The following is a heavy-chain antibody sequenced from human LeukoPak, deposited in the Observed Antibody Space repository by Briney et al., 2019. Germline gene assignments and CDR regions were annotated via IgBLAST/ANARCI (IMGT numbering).Heavy chain of an antibody. CDR3: ARDQSQIYDILTGPLDWFDP. Sequence: ASVKVSCKASGYTFTGYYMHWVRQAPGQGLEWMGWINPNSGGTNYAQKFQGRVTMTRDTSISTAYMELSRLRSEDTAVYYCARDQSQIYDILTGPLDWFDPWGQGTLVTVSS. CDR1: GYTFTGYY. CDR2: INPNSGGT. V-gene: IGHV1-2*02. J-gene: IGHJ5*02. D-gene: IGHD3-9*01.